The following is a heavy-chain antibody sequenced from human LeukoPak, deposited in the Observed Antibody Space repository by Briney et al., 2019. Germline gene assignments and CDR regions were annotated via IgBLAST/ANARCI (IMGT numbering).Heavy chain of an antibody. CDR3: ARDPRLDY. Sequence: GGSLRLSCAASGFTFSSDTMTWVRQAPGKGLEWVSSISSSSTYIYYADSVKGRFIISRDNAKNSLYLQMNSLRAEDTAVYYCARDPRLDYWGQGTQVTVSS. J-gene: IGHJ4*02. V-gene: IGHV3-21*01. CDR1: GFTFSSDT. CDR2: ISSSSTYI.